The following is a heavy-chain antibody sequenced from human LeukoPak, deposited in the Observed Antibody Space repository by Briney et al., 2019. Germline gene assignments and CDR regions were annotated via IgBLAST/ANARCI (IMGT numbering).Heavy chain of an antibody. Sequence: SETLSLTCTVSGGSISSYYWSWIRQPAGKGLEWIGRIYTSGSTNYNPSLKSRVTMSVDTSKNQFSLKLSSVTAADTAVYYCARERGEQQLATYYYYYMDVWGKGTTVTVSS. J-gene: IGHJ6*03. CDR2: IYTSGST. V-gene: IGHV4-4*07. CDR3: ARERGEQQLATYYYYYMDV. CDR1: GGSISSYY. D-gene: IGHD6-13*01.